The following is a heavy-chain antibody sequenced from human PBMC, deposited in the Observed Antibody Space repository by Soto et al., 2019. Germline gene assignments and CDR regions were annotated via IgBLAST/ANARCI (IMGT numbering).Heavy chain of an antibody. CDR3: AKDDYGDQGGFDY. Sequence: QVQLVESGGGVVEPGRSLRLSCAASGFTFSIYGMHWVRQAPGKGLEWVAVISYDGRDKYYGDSVKGRFTISRDNSKNTLYLQMNSLRTEDTAIYYCAKDDYGDQGGFDYWGQGTLVSVSS. D-gene: IGHD4-17*01. CDR1: GFTFSIYG. CDR2: ISYDGRDK. J-gene: IGHJ4*02. V-gene: IGHV3-30*18.